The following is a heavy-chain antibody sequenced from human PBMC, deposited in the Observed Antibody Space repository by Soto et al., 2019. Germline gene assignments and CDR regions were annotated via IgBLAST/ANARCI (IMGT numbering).Heavy chain of an antibody. CDR1: GFTFSNYA. D-gene: IGHD5-18*01. J-gene: IGHJ4*02. CDR2: ISSEGSKK. V-gene: IGHV3-30*18. CDR3: AKKYTTLRDTFLY. Sequence: QVQLVESGGGVVQPGRSLRLTCAASGFTFSNYAMYWVRQAPGKGLEWVASISSEGSKKDFADSVKGRFTISRDSLKNWLYLQIDSLRAEDTAVNYFAKKYTTLRDTFLYWGQGTVVIVSS.